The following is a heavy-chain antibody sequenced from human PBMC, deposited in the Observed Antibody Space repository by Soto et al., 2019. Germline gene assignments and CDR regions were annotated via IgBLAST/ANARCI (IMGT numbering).Heavy chain of an antibody. CDR2: IDYTGGT. D-gene: IGHD2-8*02. Sequence: SETLSLTWTVCGGAICNYYWSWIRQPPGKGLEGIGDIDYTGGTNYNPSLKSRVTISVDKSENQFFLRLSSVTAADTAIYYCARGRYWLDYWGQGSLVIVSS. J-gene: IGHJ4*02. CDR3: ARGRYWLDY. CDR1: GGAICNYY. V-gene: IGHV4-59*01.